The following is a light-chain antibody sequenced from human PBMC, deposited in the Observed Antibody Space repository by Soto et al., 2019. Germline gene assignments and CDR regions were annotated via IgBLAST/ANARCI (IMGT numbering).Light chain of an antibody. V-gene: IGKV3-20*01. CDR2: GAS. CDR3: QQYVDSPQT. Sequence: EIVLTQSPGTLSLSPGERATLSCRASQSVGSSLSWYQQKPGQAPRLLFYGASNRATAIPDRFSGSGFGTDFTLTITSLEPEDFAVYYCQQYVDSPQTFGPGTKVDIK. CDR1: QSVGSS. J-gene: IGKJ1*01.